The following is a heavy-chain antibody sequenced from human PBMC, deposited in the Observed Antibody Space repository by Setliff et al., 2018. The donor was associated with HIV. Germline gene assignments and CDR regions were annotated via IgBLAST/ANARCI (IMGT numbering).Heavy chain of an antibody. D-gene: IGHD2-21*01. CDR2: ISSSGIT. CDR3: ARLGRAIDDGGSSLRLDF. CDR1: DDSFSNYD. Sequence: PSETLSLTCVVSDDSFSNYDWTWIRQSPGKTLEWIGYISSSGITNYNPSLRSRVTTSIETSNTRFSLWLRSATAADTATYFCARLGRAIDDGGSSLRLDFWGQGMLVTVSS. J-gene: IGHJ4*02. V-gene: IGHV4-4*09.